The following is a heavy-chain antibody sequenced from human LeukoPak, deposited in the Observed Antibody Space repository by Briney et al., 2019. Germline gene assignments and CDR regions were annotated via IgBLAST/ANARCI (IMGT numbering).Heavy chain of an antibody. Sequence: GGSLRLSCAASGFTVSSKYMSWVRQAPGKGLDRVSVIYSDGSTYYADSVKGRFTISRDNSKNTLYLQMNNLRAEDTAVYYCARDSTIWYYFDYWGQGTLVTVSS. J-gene: IGHJ4*02. CDR2: IYSDGST. D-gene: IGHD6-13*01. CDR1: GFTVSSKY. CDR3: ARDSTIWYYFDY. V-gene: IGHV3-53*01.